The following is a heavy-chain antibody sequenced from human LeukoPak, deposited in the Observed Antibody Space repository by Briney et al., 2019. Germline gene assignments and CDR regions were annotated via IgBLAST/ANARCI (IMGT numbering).Heavy chain of an antibody. J-gene: IGHJ4*02. CDR3: ARDGHRTYYYDTSTYRFDY. CDR1: GYTLTELS. V-gene: IGHV1-24*01. CDR2: FDPEDGET. Sequence: ASVKVSCKVSGYTLTELSMHWVRQAPGKGLEWMGGFDPEDGETIYAQKFQGRVTMTEDTSTDTAYMELSSLRSEGTAVYYCARDGHRTYYYDTSTYRFDYWGQGTLVTVSS. D-gene: IGHD3-22*01.